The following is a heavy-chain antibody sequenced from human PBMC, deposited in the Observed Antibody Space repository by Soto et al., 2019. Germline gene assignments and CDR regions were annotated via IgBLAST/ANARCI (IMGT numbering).Heavy chain of an antibody. CDR2: VSAYNGNT. D-gene: IGHD5-18*01. CDR3: AKDRRIQLWSEFDY. J-gene: IGHJ4*02. V-gene: IGHV1-18*01. CDR1: GYTFTSYG. Sequence: ASVKVSCKASGYTFTSYGISWVRQAPGQGLEWMGWVSAYNGNTNYAQKLQGRVTMTTDTSTSTAYMELRSLRSDDTAVYYCAKDRRIQLWSEFDYWGQGTLVTVSS.